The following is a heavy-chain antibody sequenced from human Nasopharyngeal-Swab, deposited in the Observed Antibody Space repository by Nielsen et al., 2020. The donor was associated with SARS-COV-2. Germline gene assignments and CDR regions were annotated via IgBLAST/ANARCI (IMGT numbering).Heavy chain of an antibody. J-gene: IGHJ4*02. CDR3: ARLNSGSYFLDY. D-gene: IGHD1-26*01. CDR1: GYTFTDYY. Sequence: ASVKVSCKASGYTFTDYYLHWVRQAPGQGLEWMGWINPNGGDTKYAQNFPGRVTITRDTSISTAYMDLSRLRSDDTAMYYCARLNSGSYFLDYWGQGTLVTVSS. CDR2: INPNGGDT. V-gene: IGHV1-2*02.